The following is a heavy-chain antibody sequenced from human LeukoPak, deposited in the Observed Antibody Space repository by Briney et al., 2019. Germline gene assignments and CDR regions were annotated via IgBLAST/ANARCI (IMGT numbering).Heavy chain of an antibody. V-gene: IGHV4-34*01. Sequence: PSETLSLTCAVYGGSSTGYYWTWIRQPPGKGLEWIGEINHSGSTNYNPSLKSRVTISVDTSKNQFSLKLRSVTAADTAVYYCARGPRQPVDRWFDPWGQGTLVTVSS. CDR3: ARGPRQPVDRWFDP. CDR1: GGSSTGYY. D-gene: IGHD6-13*01. J-gene: IGHJ5*02. CDR2: INHSGST.